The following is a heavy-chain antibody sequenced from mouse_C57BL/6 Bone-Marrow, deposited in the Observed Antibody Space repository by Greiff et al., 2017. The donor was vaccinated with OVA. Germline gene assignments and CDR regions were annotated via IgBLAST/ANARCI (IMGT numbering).Heavy chain of an antibody. CDR1: GYTFTSYW. Sequence: VQLQQPGAELVKPGASVKLSCKASGYTFTSYWMQWVKQRPGQGLEWIGEIDPTDSYTNYNQKVKGKATLTVDTASSTAYMQLSSLTSEDSAVEYCARANGDLYFDYWGQGTTRTVSS. D-gene: IGHD1-2*01. CDR3: ARANGDLYFDY. V-gene: IGHV1-50*01. CDR2: IDPTDSYT. J-gene: IGHJ2*01.